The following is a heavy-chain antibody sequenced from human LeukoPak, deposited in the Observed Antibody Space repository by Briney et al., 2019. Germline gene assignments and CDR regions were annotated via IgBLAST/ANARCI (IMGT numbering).Heavy chain of an antibody. V-gene: IGHV3-48*02. CDR2: ISTTGTTI. D-gene: IGHD5-18*01. J-gene: IGHJ4*02. CDR1: GFTFSAYH. CDR3: AREAGYPYYFDY. Sequence: GGSLRLSCAASGFTFSAYHINWVRQAPGKGLEWISYISTTGTTIHYADSVKGRFAISRDNAKSSLYLQMNSLRDEDTAVYYCAREAGYPYYFDYWGQGTLVTVSS.